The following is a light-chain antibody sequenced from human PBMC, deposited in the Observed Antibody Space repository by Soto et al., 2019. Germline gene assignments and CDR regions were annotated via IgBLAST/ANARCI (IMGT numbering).Light chain of an antibody. Sequence: EIVLTQSPGTLSLSPGERATLSCRASQSVSSSYLAWYQQKPGQSPRLLIFGASSRATGTPDRFSGSGSGTDFTLTISRLEPDDFAVYYCQQYDTSPRTFGQGTTVEIK. CDR1: QSVSSSY. CDR2: GAS. J-gene: IGKJ1*01. V-gene: IGKV3-20*01. CDR3: QQYDTSPRT.